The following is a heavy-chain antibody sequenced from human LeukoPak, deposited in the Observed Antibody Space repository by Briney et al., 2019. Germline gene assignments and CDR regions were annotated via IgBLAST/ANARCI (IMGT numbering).Heavy chain of an antibody. V-gene: IGHV1-18*01. J-gene: IGHJ4*02. D-gene: IGHD6-19*01. CDR2: ISTYNGNT. CDR3: ARVLGRQIAVAGDDY. CDR1: GYTFTVYG. Sequence: ASVKVSCKASGYTFTVYGVHWVRQAPGQGLEWMGWISTYNGNTHYVQNLQDRVAMTTDASTSTAFMELRSLRSDDTAVYYCARVLGRQIAVAGDDYWGQGTLVTVSS.